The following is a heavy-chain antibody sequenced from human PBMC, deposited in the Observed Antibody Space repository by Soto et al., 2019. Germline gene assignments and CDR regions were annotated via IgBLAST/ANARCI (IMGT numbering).Heavy chain of an antibody. V-gene: IGHV3-23*01. J-gene: IGHJ4*02. Sequence: EVQLLESGGGLIQPGGSLRLSCAASGFTFRTYAMGWVRQAPGKGLEWVSVMSNSGDETYYADSVKGRFTISRDNFQNTLNLQLSSLRADETVVYYCAKDAARTSGWYYFDFLGQGTLVSVSS. CDR3: AKDAARTSGWYYFDF. D-gene: IGHD6-19*01. CDR2: MSNSGDET. CDR1: GFTFRTYA.